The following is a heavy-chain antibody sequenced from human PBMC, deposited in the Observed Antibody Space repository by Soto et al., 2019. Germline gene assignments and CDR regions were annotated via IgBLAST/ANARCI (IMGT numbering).Heavy chain of an antibody. D-gene: IGHD3-10*01. J-gene: IGHJ5*01. CDR1: GGSFISSLYY. CDR2: IYYSGST. CDR3: AAGDYSGSGTYYNGWFDS. Sequence: SETLSLTFTVSGGSFISSLYYRAWIRQPPRKGLEWIGSIYYSGSTYYNPSLKSRVTISLHTSKNQFSLRLNSVTAADAALYYCAAGDYSGSGTYYNGWFDSWGQGTLVTVS. V-gene: IGHV4-39*01.